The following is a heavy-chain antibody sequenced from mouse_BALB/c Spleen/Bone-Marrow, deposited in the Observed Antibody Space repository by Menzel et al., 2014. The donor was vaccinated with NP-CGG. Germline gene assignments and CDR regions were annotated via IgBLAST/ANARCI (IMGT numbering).Heavy chain of an antibody. Sequence: QVQLQQSGAELVKPGASVKLSCKASGYTFTSYWMHWVKQRPGQGLEWIGEIDPSDSYTNYNQKFKGKATLTVDKPSSTAYMQLSSLTSEDSAVYYCARGLYGNSGYWGQGTTLTVSS. J-gene: IGHJ2*01. CDR1: GYTFTSYW. D-gene: IGHD2-1*01. CDR3: ARGLYGNSGY. V-gene: IGHV1-69*02. CDR2: IDPSDSYT.